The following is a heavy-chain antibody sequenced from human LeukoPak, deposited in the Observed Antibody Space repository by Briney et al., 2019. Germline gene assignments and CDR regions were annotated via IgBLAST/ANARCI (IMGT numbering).Heavy chain of an antibody. Sequence: ASVKVSCKASGYTFTGYYMHWVRQAPGQGLEWMGWINPNSGGTNYAQKFQGRVTMTRDTSISTAYMELSRLRSDDTAVYYCARESGNSGSYGVWGRGTLVTVSS. CDR1: GYTFTGYY. D-gene: IGHD1-26*01. CDR2: INPNSGGT. J-gene: IGHJ2*01. V-gene: IGHV1-2*02. CDR3: ARESGNSGSYGV.